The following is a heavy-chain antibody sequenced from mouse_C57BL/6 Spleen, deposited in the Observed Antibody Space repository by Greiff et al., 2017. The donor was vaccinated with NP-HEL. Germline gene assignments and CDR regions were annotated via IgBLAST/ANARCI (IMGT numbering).Heavy chain of an antibody. CDR3: AREGSYGSPFAY. J-gene: IGHJ3*01. V-gene: IGHV1-80*01. D-gene: IGHD1-1*01. Sequence: VQLQQSGAELVKPGASVKISCKASGYAFSSYWMNWVKQRPGKGLEWIGQIYPGDGDTNYNGKFKGKATLTADKSSSTAYMQLSSLTSEDSAVYFCAREGSYGSPFAYWGQGTLVTVSA. CDR2: IYPGDGDT. CDR1: GYAFSSYW.